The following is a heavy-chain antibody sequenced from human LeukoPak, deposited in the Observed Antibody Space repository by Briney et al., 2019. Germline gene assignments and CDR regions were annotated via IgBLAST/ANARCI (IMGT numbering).Heavy chain of an antibody. V-gene: IGHV4-59*01. Sequence: SETLSLTCTVSGGSISSYYWSWIRQPPGKGLEWIGYIYYSGSTNYNPSLKSRVTISVDTSKNQFSLKLSSVTAADTAVYYCARDRGRYDILTGYPVRGAFDIWGQGTMATVSS. J-gene: IGHJ3*02. CDR3: ARDRGRYDILTGYPVRGAFDI. D-gene: IGHD3-9*01. CDR1: GGSISSYY. CDR2: IYYSGST.